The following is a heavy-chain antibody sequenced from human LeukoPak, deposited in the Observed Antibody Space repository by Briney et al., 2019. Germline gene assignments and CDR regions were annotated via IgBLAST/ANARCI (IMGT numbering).Heavy chain of an antibody. CDR3: ERGYSGYDPTYFDY. D-gene: IGHD5-12*01. Sequence: PSETLSLTCTVSGGSISSYYWSWIRQPAGKGLEWIGRIYTSGSTNYNPSLKSRVTMSVDTSKNQFSLKLSSVTAADTAVYYCERGYSGYDPTYFDYWGQGTLVTVSS. CDR2: IYTSGST. J-gene: IGHJ4*02. CDR1: GGSISSYY. V-gene: IGHV4-4*07.